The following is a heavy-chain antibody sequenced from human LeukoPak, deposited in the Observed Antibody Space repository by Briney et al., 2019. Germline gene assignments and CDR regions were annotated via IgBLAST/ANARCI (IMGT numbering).Heavy chain of an antibody. CDR1: GYTFTGNH. J-gene: IGHJ4*02. D-gene: IGHD2-2*01. CDR3: ARDYCSSTSCLFDY. Sequence: ASVKVSCKASGYTFTGNHMHWVRQAPGQGLEWMGRINPNSGDTNYAQKFQGRVAMTRDTSISTAFMELTRLRSDDTAVYYCARDYCSSTSCLFDYWGQGTLVTVSS. V-gene: IGHV1-2*06. CDR2: INPNSGDT.